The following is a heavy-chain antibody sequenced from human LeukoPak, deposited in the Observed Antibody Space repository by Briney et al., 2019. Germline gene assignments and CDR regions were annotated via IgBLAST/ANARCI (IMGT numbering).Heavy chain of an antibody. CDR2: ISSSGSTI. Sequence: PGGSLRLSCAASGFTFSSYEMNWVRQAPGKGLEWVSYISSSGSTIYYADSVKGRFTISRDNAKNSLYLQMNSLRAEDTAVYYCARVCYDILTGYHNDAFDIWGQGTMVTVSS. CDR1: GFTFSSYE. CDR3: ARVCYDILTGYHNDAFDI. D-gene: IGHD3-9*01. J-gene: IGHJ3*02. V-gene: IGHV3-48*03.